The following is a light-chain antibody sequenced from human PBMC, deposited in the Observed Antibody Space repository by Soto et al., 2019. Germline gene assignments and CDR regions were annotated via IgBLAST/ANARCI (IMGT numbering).Light chain of an antibody. J-gene: IGLJ2*01. CDR2: DDN. CDR1: SGSIASSY. V-gene: IGLV6-57*02. CDR3: QSYDSNTHAV. Sequence: NFMLTQPHSVSGSPGKTVTISCTGSSGSIASSYVQWYQQRPGSAPTTVIYDDNRRPSGVPDRFSGSIDSSSNSASLTISGLKTEDEADYYCQSYDSNTHAVFGGGTKLTVL.